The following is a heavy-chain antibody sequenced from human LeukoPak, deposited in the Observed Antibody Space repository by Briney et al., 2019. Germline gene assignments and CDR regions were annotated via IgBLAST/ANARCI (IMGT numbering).Heavy chain of an antibody. J-gene: IGHJ5*02. D-gene: IGHD5-12*01. CDR3: ARIADRGYEYRGRFDP. CDR1: GGSINSSNW. CDR2: IYYSGST. Sequence: PSETLSLTCAVSGGSINSSNWWSWVRQPPGKGLEWIGEIYYSGSTNYNTSLKSRVVISVDKSKNQFSLKLISVTAADTAVYYCARIADRGYEYRGRFDPWGQGTLVTVSS. V-gene: IGHV4-4*02.